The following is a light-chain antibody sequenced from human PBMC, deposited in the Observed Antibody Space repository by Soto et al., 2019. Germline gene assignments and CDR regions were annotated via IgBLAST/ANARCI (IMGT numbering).Light chain of an antibody. CDR1: QSVSSN. V-gene: IGKV3-15*01. CDR3: QQYGTSHIT. CDR2: GAS. Sequence: EIVMTQSPATLSVSPGERATLSCGASQSVSSNLAWYQQKPGQAPRLLIYGASTRATGIPARFSGSGSGTEFTLTISRLEPEDFAVYYCQQYGTSHITFRQGTRLEIK. J-gene: IGKJ5*01.